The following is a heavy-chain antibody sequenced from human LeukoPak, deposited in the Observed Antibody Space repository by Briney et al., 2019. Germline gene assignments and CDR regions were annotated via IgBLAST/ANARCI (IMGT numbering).Heavy chain of an antibody. J-gene: IGHJ4*02. CDR1: GGTFSSYA. D-gene: IGHD3-22*01. Sequence: ASVKVSCKASGGTFSSYAISWVRQAPGQGLEWMGWISAYNGNTNYAQKLQGRVTMTTDTSTSTAYMELRSLRSDDTAVYYCARAGPTYYYDSSGYPDYWGQGTLVTVSS. CDR3: ARAGPTYYYDSSGYPDY. CDR2: ISAYNGNT. V-gene: IGHV1-18*01.